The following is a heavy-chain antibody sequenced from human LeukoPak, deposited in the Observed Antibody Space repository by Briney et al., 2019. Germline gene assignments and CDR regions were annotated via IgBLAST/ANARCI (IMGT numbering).Heavy chain of an antibody. CDR3: ARDRGGFIAAAGTFNY. D-gene: IGHD6-13*01. V-gene: IGHV1-18*01. J-gene: IGHJ4*02. CDR1: GYTFTSYG. Sequence: ASVKVSCKASGYTFTSYGISWVRQAPGQGLEWMGWISAYNGNTNYAQKFQGRVTMTRDMSTSTVYMELSSLRSEDTAVYYCARDRGGFIAAAGTFNYWGQGTLVTVSS. CDR2: ISAYNGNT.